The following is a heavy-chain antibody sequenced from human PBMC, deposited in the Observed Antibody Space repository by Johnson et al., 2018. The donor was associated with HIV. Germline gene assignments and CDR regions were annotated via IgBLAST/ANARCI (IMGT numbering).Heavy chain of an antibody. CDR3: AKDLSWGAAGTGNAFDV. V-gene: IGHV3-30*19. CDR2: ISYDGSNK. CDR1: GFTFSSYG. J-gene: IGHJ3*01. D-gene: IGHD6-13*01. Sequence: QMLLVESGGGVVQPGGSLRLSCAASGFTFSSYGMHWVRQAPGKGLEWVAVISYDGSNKYYADSVKGRFTISRDNSKNTLYLQMNSLRAEDTAVYYCAKDLSWGAAGTGNAFDVWGQGTMVTVSS.